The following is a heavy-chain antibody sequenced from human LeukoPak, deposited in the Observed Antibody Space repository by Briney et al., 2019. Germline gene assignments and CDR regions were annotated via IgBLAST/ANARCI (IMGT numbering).Heavy chain of an antibody. CDR1: GYTFTSYD. V-gene: IGHV1-8*01. D-gene: IGHD2-2*01. CDR2: MNPNSGNT. Sequence: GASVKVSCKASGYTFTSYDLNWVRQATGQGLEWMGWMNPNSGNTGYAPKFQGRVTMTRNTSISTAYMELSSLRSEDTAVYYCARKGPANYYYYYMGVWGKGTSVTVSS. CDR3: ARKGPANYYYYYMGV. J-gene: IGHJ6*03.